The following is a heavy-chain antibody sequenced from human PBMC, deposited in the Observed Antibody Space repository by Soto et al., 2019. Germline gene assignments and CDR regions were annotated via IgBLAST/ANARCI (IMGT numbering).Heavy chain of an antibody. CDR3: ARTYYDFWSGYWRWFDP. CDR1: GGSISGYY. CDR2: IYYSGST. V-gene: IGHV4-59*01. D-gene: IGHD3-3*01. J-gene: IGHJ5*02. Sequence: QVQLQESGPGLVKPSETLSLTCTVSGGSISGYYWSWIRQPPGKGLEWIGYIYYSGSTNYNPSLKSRVTISIDTSKNQFSLKLSSVTAADTAVYYCARTYYDFWSGYWRWFDPWGQGTLVTVSS.